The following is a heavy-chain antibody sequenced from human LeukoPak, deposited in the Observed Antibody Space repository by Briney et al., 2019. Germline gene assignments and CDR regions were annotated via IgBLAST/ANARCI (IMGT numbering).Heavy chain of an antibody. CDR3: ATGKNWFFDY. CDR1: GGTFSSYA. CDR2: IIPIFGTA. D-gene: IGHD3-10*01. V-gene: IGHV1-69*13. J-gene: IGHJ4*02. Sequence: ASVKVSCKASGGTFSSYAISWARQAPGQGLEWMGGIIPIFGTANYAQKFQGRVTITADESTSTAYMELSSLRSEDTAVYYCATGKNWFFDYWGQGTLVTVSS.